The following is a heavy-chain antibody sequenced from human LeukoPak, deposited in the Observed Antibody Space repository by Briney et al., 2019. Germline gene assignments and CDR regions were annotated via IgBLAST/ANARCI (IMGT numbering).Heavy chain of an antibody. CDR3: ATSESQTRFDY. Sequence: GESLKISCKGSGYSFTSYWIGWVRQMPGKGLEWMGIIYPGDSNTKYSPSFQGQVTISADKSISTAYLQWSSLKASDTAMYYCATSESQTRFDYWGQGTPVTVSS. J-gene: IGHJ4*02. V-gene: IGHV5-51*01. D-gene: IGHD1/OR15-1a*01. CDR2: IYPGDSNT. CDR1: GYSFTSYW.